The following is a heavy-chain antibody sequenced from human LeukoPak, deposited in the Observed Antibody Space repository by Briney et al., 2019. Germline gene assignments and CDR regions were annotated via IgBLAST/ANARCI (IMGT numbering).Heavy chain of an antibody. CDR2: IIPILGIA. CDR1: GGTFSSYA. V-gene: IGHV1-69*04. CDR3: ARPLSPDDAFDI. J-gene: IGHJ3*02. Sequence: SVKVSCKASGGTFSSYAISWVRQAPGQGLEWMGRIIPILGIANYAQKFQGRVTITADKSTSTAYMELSSLRSEDTAVYYCARPLSPDDAFDIWGHGTMVTVSS.